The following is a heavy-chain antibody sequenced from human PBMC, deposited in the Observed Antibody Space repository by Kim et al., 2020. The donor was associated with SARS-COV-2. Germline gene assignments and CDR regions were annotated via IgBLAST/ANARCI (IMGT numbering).Heavy chain of an antibody. CDR1: GFTFSNYD. J-gene: IGHJ3*01. CDR3: ERGAYFNSISCPDADAF. Sequence: GGSLRLSCAASGFTFSNYDIHWVRQGPGKGLEWVSTIGTAASTFYGGYAKSRFTITTENPKNSVYLQMNTLTDGETAVYYCERGAYFNSISCPDADAF. D-gene: IGHD2-2*01. V-gene: IGHV3-13*01. CDR2: IGTAAST.